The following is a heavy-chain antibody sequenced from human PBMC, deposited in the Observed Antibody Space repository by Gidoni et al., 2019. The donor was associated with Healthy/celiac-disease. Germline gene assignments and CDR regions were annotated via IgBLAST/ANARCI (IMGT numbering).Heavy chain of an antibody. V-gene: IGHV1-69-2*01. D-gene: IGHD3-10*01. CDR1: GYTFPDYY. J-gene: IGHJ4*02. Sequence: EVQLVQSGAEVKKPGATVKISCKVSGYTFPDYYIHWVQQAPGKGLEWMGLVDPEDGETIYAEKFQGRVTITADTSTDTAYMELSSLRSEDTAVYYCATETFERITMVRGVITDDYWGQGTLVTVSS. CDR2: VDPEDGET. CDR3: ATETFERITMVRGVITDDY.